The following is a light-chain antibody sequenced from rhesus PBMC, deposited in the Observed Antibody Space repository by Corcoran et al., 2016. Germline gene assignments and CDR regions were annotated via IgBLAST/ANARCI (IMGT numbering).Light chain of an antibody. V-gene: IGKV1-33*01. CDR1: QVINNA. CDR2: GAS. Sequence: DIQMSQSPSSLSASVGDTVTITCRASQVINNALAWYQQRPGKAPKLLFYGASNLKSGVPSRFSGSRSGTDFTLTISSLQPEDFATYYCQQGYGAPYSFGRGTKVVIK. J-gene: IGKJ2*01. CDR3: QQGYGAPYS.